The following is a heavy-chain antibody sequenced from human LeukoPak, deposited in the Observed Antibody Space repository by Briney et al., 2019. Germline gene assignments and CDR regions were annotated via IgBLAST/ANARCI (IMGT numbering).Heavy chain of an antibody. CDR3: ARERSGWYPAFDP. D-gene: IGHD6-19*01. CDR2: IIPIFGTA. Sequence: EASVKVSCKASGGTFSSYAISWVRQAPGQGLEWMGGIIPIFGTANYAQKFQGRVTITADESTSTAYMELSSLRSEDTAVYYCARERSGWYPAFDPWGQGTLVTVSS. CDR1: GGTFSSYA. J-gene: IGHJ5*02. V-gene: IGHV1-69*13.